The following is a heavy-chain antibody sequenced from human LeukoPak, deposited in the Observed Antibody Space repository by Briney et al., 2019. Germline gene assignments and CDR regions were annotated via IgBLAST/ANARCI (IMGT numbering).Heavy chain of an antibody. Sequence: GGSLRLSCAASGFTFSDYYMSWIRQAPGKGLEWVSYISSSGSTIYYADSVKGRFTISRDNAKNSLYLQMNCLRAEDTAVYYCARGRYYDSSGYAIDYWGQGTLVTVSS. V-gene: IGHV3-11*01. J-gene: IGHJ4*02. CDR1: GFTFSDYY. D-gene: IGHD3-22*01. CDR3: ARGRYYDSSGYAIDY. CDR2: ISSSGSTI.